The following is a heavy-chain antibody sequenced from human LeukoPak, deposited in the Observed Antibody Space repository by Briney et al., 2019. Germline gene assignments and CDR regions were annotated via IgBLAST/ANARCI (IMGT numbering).Heavy chain of an antibody. V-gene: IGHV3-21*01. Sequence: GGSQRLSCAASGFTFSSYSMNWVRQAPGKGLEWVSSISTSSSYIYYADSVKGRFTISRDNDKKSLYLQMNSLRADDTAVYYCARGASVVAGNDNAFDIWGQGTMVTVSS. J-gene: IGHJ3*02. CDR1: GFTFSSYS. CDR2: ISTSSSYI. CDR3: ARGASVVAGNDNAFDI. D-gene: IGHD6-19*01.